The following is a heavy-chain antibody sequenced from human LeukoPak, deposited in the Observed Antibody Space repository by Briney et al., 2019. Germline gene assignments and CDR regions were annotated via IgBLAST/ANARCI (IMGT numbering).Heavy chain of an antibody. CDR1: GGTFSNHA. CDR2: IIPIFDSA. Sequence: SVKVSCKASGGTFSNHAISWVRQAPGQGLEWMGGIIPIFDSAGYARKFQDRITIIADGSTNTAYMELYSLRPEDTAVYYCASGACSRTSCYSLDYWGQGTLVTVPS. J-gene: IGHJ4*02. V-gene: IGHV1-69*13. D-gene: IGHD2-2*01. CDR3: ASGACSRTSCYSLDY.